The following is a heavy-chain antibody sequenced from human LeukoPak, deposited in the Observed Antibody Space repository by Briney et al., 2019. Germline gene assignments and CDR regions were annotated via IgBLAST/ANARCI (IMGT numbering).Heavy chain of an antibody. D-gene: IGHD6-6*01. V-gene: IGHV4-59*08. J-gene: IGHJ6*03. Sequence: SETLSLTCTVSGGSITSYYWAWLRQPPGKGLEWIGYLYYSGYSNYNPSLKSRVTISVDTSKNQFSLKLSSVTAADTAVYYCAAAARPPLYYYYYYMDVWGKGTTVTVSS. CDR3: AAAARPPLYYYYYYMDV. CDR2: LYYSGYS. CDR1: GGSITSYY.